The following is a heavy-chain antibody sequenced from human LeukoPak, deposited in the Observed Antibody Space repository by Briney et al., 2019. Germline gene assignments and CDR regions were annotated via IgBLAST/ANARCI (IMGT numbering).Heavy chain of an antibody. CDR2: ISQSGST. D-gene: IGHD3-16*01. CDR1: GGSFSGYY. Sequence: PSETLSLTCAVYGGSFSGYYWSWIRQPPGRGLEWIGEISQSGSTNYNPSLKSRITMSVDTSKNQFSLQLRSMTAADTAMYFCARATDDEFYLYYGMDVWGQGTTVTVSS. J-gene: IGHJ6*02. CDR3: ARATDDEFYLYYGMDV. V-gene: IGHV4-34*01.